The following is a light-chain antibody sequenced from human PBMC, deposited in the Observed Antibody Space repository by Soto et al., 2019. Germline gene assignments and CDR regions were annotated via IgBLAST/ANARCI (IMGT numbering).Light chain of an antibody. CDR3: QQYYGLPPLT. CDR1: QNITNN. CDR2: HAS. V-gene: IGKV1-33*01. Sequence: DIQMTQSPSARAASIGDRVTSTCHASQNITNNLSWYQQKPGKAPNLLIYHASKLAKGVTSRFSGSGSGTDFSFIITSLQREDLATYYCQQYYGLPPLTFGQGTQLEIK. J-gene: IGKJ5*01.